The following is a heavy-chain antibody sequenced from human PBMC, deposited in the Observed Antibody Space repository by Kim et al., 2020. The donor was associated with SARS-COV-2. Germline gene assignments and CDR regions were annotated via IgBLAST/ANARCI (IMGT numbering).Heavy chain of an antibody. CDR2: INHSGST. CDR1: GGSVSNYY. J-gene: IGHJ5*02. V-gene: IGHV4-34*01. CDR3: ASGGGPRHWFDP. Sequence: SETLSLTCAVYGGSVSNYYWSWIRQPPGKGLEWIGEINHSGSTNYNPSLKSRVTISVDRSMNQVSLKVRSVTAADTAVYFCASGGGPRHWFDPWGQGTLVTVSS. D-gene: IGHD1-1*01.